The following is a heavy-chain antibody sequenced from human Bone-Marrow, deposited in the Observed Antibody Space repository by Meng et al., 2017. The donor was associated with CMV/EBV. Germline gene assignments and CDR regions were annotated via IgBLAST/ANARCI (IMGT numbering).Heavy chain of an antibody. Sequence: SVKVSCKASGGTFSSYAISWVRQAPGQGLEWMGGIIPIFGTANYAQKFQGRVTITTDESTSTAYMELSSLRSEDTAVYYCVRERGGSYYFDYWGQGTLVTVSS. D-gene: IGHD3-16*01. CDR1: GGTFSSYA. V-gene: IGHV1-69*05. J-gene: IGHJ4*02. CDR3: VRERGGSYYFDY. CDR2: IIPIFGTA.